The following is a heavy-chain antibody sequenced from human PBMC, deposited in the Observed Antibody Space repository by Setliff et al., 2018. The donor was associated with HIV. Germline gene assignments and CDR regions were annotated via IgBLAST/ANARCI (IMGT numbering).Heavy chain of an antibody. V-gene: IGHV4-4*07. D-gene: IGHD3-10*01. CDR1: GGSLNKFY. CDR3: AGSHFAFITTDGTVGLFFKS. J-gene: IGHJ4*02. CDR2: IDTSGSI. Sequence: SETLSLTCTVSGGSLNKFYWNWIRQPAGKGLEWIGHIDTSGSIEYSPSLRSRVTMSVEMSKNQISLRLSSVTAADTAVYYCAGSHFAFITTDGTVGLFFKSWGQGTQVTVS.